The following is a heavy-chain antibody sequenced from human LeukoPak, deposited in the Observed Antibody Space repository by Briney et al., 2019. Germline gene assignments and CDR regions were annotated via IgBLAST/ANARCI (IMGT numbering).Heavy chain of an antibody. CDR1: GGSISSDY. CDR3: VRGFYSPHY. D-gene: IGHD4-11*01. CDR2: IYYSGRT. J-gene: IGHJ4*02. Sequence: PSETLSLTCTVSGGSISSDYWSWIRQPPGKGLEWIGYIYYSGRTYYNPSLKSRIAISVDTSKNQFSLKLSSVTAAGTAVYYCVRGFYSPHYWGQGTLVTVSS. V-gene: IGHV4-59*01.